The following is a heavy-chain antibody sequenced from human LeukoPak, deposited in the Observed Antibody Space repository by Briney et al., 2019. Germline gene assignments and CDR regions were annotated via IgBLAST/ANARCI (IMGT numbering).Heavy chain of an antibody. CDR2: IYYSGST. V-gene: IGHV4-59*01. D-gene: IGHD3-10*01. J-gene: IGHJ6*03. Sequence: PSETLSLTCTVSGGSISSYYWSWIRQPPGKGLEWIGYIYYSGSTNYNPSLKSRVTISVDTSKNQFSLKLSSVTAADTAVYYCAREPMPRYGSGPYYMDVWGKGTTVTVSS. CDR3: AREPMPRYGSGPYYMDV. CDR1: GGSISSYY.